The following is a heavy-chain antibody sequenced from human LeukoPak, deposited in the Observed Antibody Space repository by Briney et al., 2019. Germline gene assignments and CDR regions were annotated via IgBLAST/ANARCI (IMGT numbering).Heavy chain of an antibody. D-gene: IGHD5-12*01. V-gene: IGHV3-23*01. J-gene: IGHJ4*02. Sequence: GGSLRLSCAGSGFTLSNYAMSWVRQAPGEGLEWVSVIGGSNGITFYVGSVKGRFTISRDNSKDTLYLQMNSLRAEDTAVYYCARNGNSGWGYFDYWGQGTLVTVSS. CDR1: GFTLSNYA. CDR2: IGGSNGIT. CDR3: ARNGNSGWGYFDY.